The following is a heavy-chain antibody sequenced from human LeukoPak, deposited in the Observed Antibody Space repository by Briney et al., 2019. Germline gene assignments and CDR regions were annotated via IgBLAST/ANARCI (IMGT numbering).Heavy chain of an antibody. CDR3: AKEGYGSTWNADFDY. CDR2: ISGSGVIT. Sequence: PGGSLRLSCAASRFIFGNYAMSWVRQAPGKGLEWVSAISGSGVITYYADSVKGRFTISRDNSKNTLYLQMNSLRAEHTAVYYCAKEGYGSTWNADFDYWGQGTLVIVSS. J-gene: IGHJ4*02. CDR1: RFIFGNYA. V-gene: IGHV3-23*01. D-gene: IGHD6-13*01.